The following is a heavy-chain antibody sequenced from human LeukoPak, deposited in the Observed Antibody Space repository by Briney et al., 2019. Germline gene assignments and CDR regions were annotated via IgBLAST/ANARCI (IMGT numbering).Heavy chain of an antibody. CDR1: GXSFSRYS. D-gene: IGHD3-3*01. Sequence: PGGSLRLSCAASGXSFSRYSMNWVRQAPGKGLEWVSSITSNSASIYYADSVKGRFTISRDNAGNSLYLQMNSLRAEATAVYYCARVFPGFPYYFDPWGQGTLVPVSS. CDR3: ARVFPGFPYYFDP. CDR2: ITSNSASI. J-gene: IGHJ5*02. V-gene: IGHV3-21*01.